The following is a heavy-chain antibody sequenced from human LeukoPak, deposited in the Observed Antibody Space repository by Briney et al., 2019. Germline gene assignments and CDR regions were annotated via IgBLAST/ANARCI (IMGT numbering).Heavy chain of an antibody. CDR3: ARHTLVGARNAFDI. Sequence: SETLSLTCNVAGGSISSYYWSWIRQPPGKGMEWIGYMYYSGNTNYNPSLKSRVTTSVDSSKNQFSLKLSSVTAADTAVYYCARHTLVGARNAFDIWGQGTMVTVSS. CDR1: GGSISSYY. D-gene: IGHD1-26*01. CDR2: MYYSGNT. V-gene: IGHV4-59*08. J-gene: IGHJ3*02.